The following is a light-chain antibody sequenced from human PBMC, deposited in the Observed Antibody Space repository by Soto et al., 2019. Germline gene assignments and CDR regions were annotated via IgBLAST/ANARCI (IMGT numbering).Light chain of an antibody. Sequence: DIQMTHSPSSLSASVGVRVIITFLVSQTISRWLAWYQQKPGKAPKLLIYDASTLESGVPSRFSGSGSGTEFTLTISSLQPDDFATYYCQQYNTYWTFGQGTKVDIK. CDR2: DAS. V-gene: IGKV1-5*01. J-gene: IGKJ1*01. CDR3: QQYNTYWT. CDR1: QTISRW.